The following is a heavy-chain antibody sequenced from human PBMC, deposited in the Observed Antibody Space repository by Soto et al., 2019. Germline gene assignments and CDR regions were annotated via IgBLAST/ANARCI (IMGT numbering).Heavy chain of an antibody. Sequence: ASVKVSFKASGYTFTSYYMHWVRQAPGQGLEWMGIINPSGGSTSYAQKFQGRVTMTRDTSTSTVYMELSSLRSEDTAVYYCARVDYMITFGGVIVSGAFDIWGQGTMVTVSS. V-gene: IGHV1-46*03. CDR2: INPSGGST. D-gene: IGHD3-16*02. CDR1: GYTFTSYY. J-gene: IGHJ3*02. CDR3: ARVDYMITFGGVIVSGAFDI.